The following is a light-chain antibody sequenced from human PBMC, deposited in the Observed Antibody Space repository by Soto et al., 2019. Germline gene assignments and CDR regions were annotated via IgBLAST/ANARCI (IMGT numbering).Light chain of an antibody. V-gene: IGKV3-15*01. Sequence: EIVMTQSPATLSVSPGERATLSCRASQSVTSNLAWYQQRPGQAPRLLIYGASTRATGVPARFSGSGSGTEFTLTISSLQSAEFAVYYCQQYNNWPPLTFGGGTQVAIK. CDR3: QQYNNWPPLT. CDR1: QSVTSN. J-gene: IGKJ4*01. CDR2: GAS.